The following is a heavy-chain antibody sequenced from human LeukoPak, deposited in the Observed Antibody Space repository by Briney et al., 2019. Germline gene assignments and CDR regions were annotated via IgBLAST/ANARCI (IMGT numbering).Heavy chain of an antibody. CDR3: ARGRMVYAARQRFDP. Sequence: SETLSLTCAVYGGSFSGYYWSWIRQPPGKGLEWIGEINHSGSTNYNPSLKSRVTISVDTSKNQSSLKLSSVTAADTAVYYCARGRMVYAARQRFDPWGQGTLVTVSS. D-gene: IGHD2-8*01. CDR2: INHSGST. J-gene: IGHJ5*02. V-gene: IGHV4-34*01. CDR1: GGSFSGYY.